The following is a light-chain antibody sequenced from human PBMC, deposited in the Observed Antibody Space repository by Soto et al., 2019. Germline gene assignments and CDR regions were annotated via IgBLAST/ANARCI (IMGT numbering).Light chain of an antibody. V-gene: IGKV3-11*01. CDR2: DAS. CDR1: PSVSNS. J-gene: IGKJ4*01. CDR3: QQRNKWPPVT. Sequence: ESVLTQSPATLSLSPGERATLSCRASPSVSNSLAWYQHKPGQAPRLLIYDASNRATGVPTRFSGRGSGTDFTLTISSLEPEDFAVYYCQQRNKWPPVTFGGGTRVEIK.